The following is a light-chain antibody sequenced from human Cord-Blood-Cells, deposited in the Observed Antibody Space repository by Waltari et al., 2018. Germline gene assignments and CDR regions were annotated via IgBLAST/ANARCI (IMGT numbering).Light chain of an antibody. CDR1: SGSVSTSYY. V-gene: IGLV8-61*01. CDR2: STN. CDR3: VLYMGSGFWV. Sequence: QTVVTPQPSFSVSPAGTVPLTRGLSSGSVSTSYYPSWYQQTPGQAPRPAIYSTNTRSSGVPDRFSGSILGNKAALTITGAQADDESDYYCVLYMGSGFWVFGGGTKLTVL. J-gene: IGLJ3*02.